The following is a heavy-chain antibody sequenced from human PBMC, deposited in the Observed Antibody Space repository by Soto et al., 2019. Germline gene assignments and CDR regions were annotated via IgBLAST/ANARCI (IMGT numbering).Heavy chain of an antibody. J-gene: IGHJ6*02. CDR3: VKAGGYNWNYSPSRELCGMDV. V-gene: IGHV3-64D*08. Sequence: PGGSPRLSCSASGFSFSSYAMHWFRQAPGKGLEYVSAISSNGGSTYYADSVKGRFTISRDNSKNTLYLQMSSLRAEDTAVYYCVKAGGYNWNYSPSRELCGMDVWGQGTTGTVSS. D-gene: IGHD1-7*01. CDR2: ISSNGGST. CDR1: GFSFSSYA.